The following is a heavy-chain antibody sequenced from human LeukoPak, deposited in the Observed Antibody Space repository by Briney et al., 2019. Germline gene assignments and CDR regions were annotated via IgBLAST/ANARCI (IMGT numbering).Heavy chain of an antibody. J-gene: IGHJ6*02. V-gene: IGHV3-30*18. Sequence: RSLRLSCAASGFTFSSYGMHWVRQAPGKGLEWVAVISYDGSNKYYADSVKGRFTISRDNSKNTLYLQMNSLRAEDTAVYYCAKDIVVVPAATDYYYYYGMDVWGQGTTVTVSS. CDR3: AKDIVVVPAATDYYYYYGMDV. CDR2: ISYDGSNK. D-gene: IGHD2-2*01. CDR1: GFTFSSYG.